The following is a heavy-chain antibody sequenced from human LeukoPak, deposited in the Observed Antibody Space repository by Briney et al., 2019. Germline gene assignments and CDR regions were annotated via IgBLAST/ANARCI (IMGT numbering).Heavy chain of an antibody. V-gene: IGHV1-46*01. CDR1: GYTFTSYY. D-gene: IGHD6-13*01. J-gene: IGHJ5*02. Sequence: ASVKVSCKASGYTFTSYYMHWVRQAPGQGLEWMGIINPSGGSTSYAQKFQGRVTITRNTSISTAYMELSSLRSEDTAVYYCARGRSSSWDWFDPWGQGTLVTVSS. CDR3: ARGRSSSWDWFDP. CDR2: INPSGGST.